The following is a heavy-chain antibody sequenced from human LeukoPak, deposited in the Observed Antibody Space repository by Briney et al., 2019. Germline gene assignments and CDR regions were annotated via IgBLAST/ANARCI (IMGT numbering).Heavy chain of an antibody. CDR2: ILTDGRDK. V-gene: IGHV3-30*18. J-gene: IGHJ5*02. D-gene: IGHD3-10*01. CDR1: GFTFSDYG. CDR3: AKDGTRSWFGEAT. Sequence: GGPLRLSCGASGFTFSDYGMQWVRQAPGKGLEGVALILTDGRDKDYADPVKGRFTLSRDNSKNTLHLQMNSLRVKDTAVYYCAKDGTRSWFGEATWGQGTLVTVSS.